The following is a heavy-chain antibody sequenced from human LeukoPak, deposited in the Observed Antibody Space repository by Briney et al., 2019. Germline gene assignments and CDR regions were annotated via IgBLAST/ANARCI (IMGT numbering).Heavy chain of an antibody. CDR3: ARGVQQQLIYYFDY. CDR1: EYTFTSYD. Sequence: ASVKVSCKASEYTFTSYDINWVRQATGQGLEWMGWMNPNSGNTNYAQKLQGRVTMTTDTSTSTAYMELRSLRSDDTAVYYCARGVQQQLIYYFDYWGQETLVTVSS. D-gene: IGHD6-13*01. J-gene: IGHJ4*02. V-gene: IGHV1-8*01. CDR2: MNPNSGNT.